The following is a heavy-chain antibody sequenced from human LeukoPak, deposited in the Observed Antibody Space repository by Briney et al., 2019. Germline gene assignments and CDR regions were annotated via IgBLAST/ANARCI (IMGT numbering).Heavy chain of an antibody. Sequence: ASVKVSCKASGYTLSNYGVNWVRQAPGQGLEWMGWISIYNGNTNYAQILQGRVTMTTDTSTSTVYMELSSLRSEDTAVYYCARGRPEVVVVAQRGYYYGMDVWGKGTTVTVSS. J-gene: IGHJ6*04. V-gene: IGHV1-18*04. CDR1: GYTLSNYG. D-gene: IGHD2-15*01. CDR3: ARGRPEVVVVAQRGYYYGMDV. CDR2: ISIYNGNT.